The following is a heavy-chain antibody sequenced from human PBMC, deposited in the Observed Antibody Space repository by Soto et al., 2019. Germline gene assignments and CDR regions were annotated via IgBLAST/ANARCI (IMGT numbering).Heavy chain of an antibody. J-gene: IGHJ4*02. CDR2: ISGSGGST. CDR1: GFTFSSYA. V-gene: IGHV3-23*01. CDR3: AQYLPQQQLAPGFDY. Sequence: GGSLRLSCAASGFTFSSYAMSWVRQAPGKGLEWVSAISGSGGSTYYADSVKGRFTISRDNSKXTXXXXXXXXXXXXXXVYYCAQYLPQQQLAPGFDYWGQGTLVTVSS. D-gene: IGHD6-13*01.